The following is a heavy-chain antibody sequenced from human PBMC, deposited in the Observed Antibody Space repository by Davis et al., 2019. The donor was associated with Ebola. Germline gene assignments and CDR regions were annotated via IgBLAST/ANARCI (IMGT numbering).Heavy chain of an antibody. CDR2: ISSNGSII. J-gene: IGHJ4*02. Sequence: GGSLRLSCAASGFTFSDYYMSWIRQAPGKGLEWVSYISSNGSIIYYADSVKGRFTISRDNAKNSLYLQMNSLRAEDTAVYYCAKGVTMVQGVIVGWGQGTLVTVSS. CDR1: GFTFSDYY. V-gene: IGHV3-11*01. CDR3: AKGVTMVQGVIVG. D-gene: IGHD3-10*01.